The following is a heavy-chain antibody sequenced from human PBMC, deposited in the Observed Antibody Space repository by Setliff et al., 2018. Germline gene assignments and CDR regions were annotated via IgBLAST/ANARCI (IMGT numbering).Heavy chain of an antibody. Sequence: SQTLSLTCTVSGASIGSGSHYWSWIRQPAGRGLEWIGRIYTSGTTNYSPSLKSRVSISSDTSKNVISLKLNSVTAADTAVYFCAREYVVISFVRNTHSHYGMDVWGQGTTVTVSS. CDR1: GASIGSGSHY. CDR2: IYTSGTT. J-gene: IGHJ6*02. D-gene: IGHD2-21*01. CDR3: AREYVVISFVRNTHSHYGMDV. V-gene: IGHV4-61*02.